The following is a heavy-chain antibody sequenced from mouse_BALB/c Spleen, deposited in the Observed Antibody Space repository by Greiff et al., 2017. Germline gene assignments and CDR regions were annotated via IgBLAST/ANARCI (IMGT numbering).Heavy chain of an antibody. D-gene: IGHD2-4*01. CDR2: IDPANGNT. CDR1: GFNIKDTY. J-gene: IGHJ3*01. V-gene: IGHV14-3*02. Sequence: VQLQQSGAELVKPGASVKLSCTASGFNIKDTYMHWVKQRPEQGLEWIGRIDPANGNTKYDPKFQGKATITADTSSNTAYLQLSSLTSEDTAVYYCARSSTMITTWFAYWGQGTLVTVSA. CDR3: ARSSTMITTWFAY.